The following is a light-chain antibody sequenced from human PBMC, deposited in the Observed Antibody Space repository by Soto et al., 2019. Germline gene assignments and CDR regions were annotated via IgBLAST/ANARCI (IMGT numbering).Light chain of an antibody. J-gene: IGKJ2*01. CDR1: QSVSGW. Sequence: DIQMTQSPSTLSASVGDRVAITCRASQSVSGWLAWYQQKPGKVPKLLIYQASTLEDGVPSRFSGSGSGTEFTLTISSLQPDDSATYYCQHYNDYSYTFCPGNNLEIK. V-gene: IGKV1-5*03. CDR3: QHYNDYSYT. CDR2: QAS.